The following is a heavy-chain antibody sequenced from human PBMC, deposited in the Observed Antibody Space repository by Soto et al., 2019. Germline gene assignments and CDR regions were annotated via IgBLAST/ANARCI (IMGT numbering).Heavy chain of an antibody. CDR3: ARDRGYDAHDYYYNAMDV. V-gene: IGHV1-69*06. D-gene: IGHD2-15*01. CDR2: IIPIFGTA. Sequence: GASVKVSCKASGGTFSSYAISWVRQAPGQGLEWMGGIIPIFGTANYAQKFQGRVTITADKSTSTAYMELSSLRSEDTAVYYCARDRGYDAHDYYYNAMDVWGQGTTVTVSS. J-gene: IGHJ6*02. CDR1: GGTFSSYA.